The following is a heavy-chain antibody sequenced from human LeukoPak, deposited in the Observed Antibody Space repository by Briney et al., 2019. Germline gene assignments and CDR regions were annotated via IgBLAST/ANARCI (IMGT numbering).Heavy chain of an antibody. J-gene: IGHJ5*02. D-gene: IGHD3-16*01. Sequence: TSETLSLTCTVSGGSISSYYWSWIRQPAGKGLEWIGRIYTSGSTNYNPSLKSRVTISVDTSKNQFSLKLSSVTAADTAVYYCARVLRASWWFDPWGQGTLVTVSS. CDR2: IYTSGST. V-gene: IGHV4-4*07. CDR1: GGSISSYY. CDR3: ARVLRASWWFDP.